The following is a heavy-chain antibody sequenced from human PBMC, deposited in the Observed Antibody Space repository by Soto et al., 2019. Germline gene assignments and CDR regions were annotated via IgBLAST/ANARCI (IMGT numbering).Heavy chain of an antibody. CDR2: IYYSGST. Sequence: PSETLSLTCSVSGGSVTSGNYYWTWIRQRPGKGLEWIGYIYYSGSTNYNPSLKSRVTISVDTSKNQFSLKLSSVTAADTAVYYCAREGFTIFGVVLRGMDVWGQGTTVTVSS. CDR1: GGSVTSGNYY. CDR3: AREGFTIFGVVLRGMDV. J-gene: IGHJ6*02. V-gene: IGHV4-61*01. D-gene: IGHD3-3*01.